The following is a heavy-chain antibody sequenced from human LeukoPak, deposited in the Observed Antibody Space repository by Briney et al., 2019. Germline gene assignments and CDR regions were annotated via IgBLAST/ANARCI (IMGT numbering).Heavy chain of an antibody. CDR3: ARDCLGSQFWSGYYLGPDNYFDY. D-gene: IGHD3-3*01. Sequence: GGSLRLSCAASGLTFNRYWMSWLRQVPGKGLEWVANIKQDGTETHYVDSVKGRFTISRDNAKSSLYLQMNSLRAEDTAVYYCARDCLGSQFWSGYYLGPDNYFDYWGQGSLVTVSS. J-gene: IGHJ4*02. V-gene: IGHV3-7*01. CDR1: GLTFNRYW. CDR2: IKQDGTET.